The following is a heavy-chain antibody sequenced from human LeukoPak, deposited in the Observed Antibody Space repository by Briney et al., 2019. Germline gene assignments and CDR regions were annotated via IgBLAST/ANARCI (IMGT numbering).Heavy chain of an antibody. Sequence: SQTLSLTCTVSGGSISSGDYYWSWIRQPPGRGLEWIGYINYSGNTFHYNPSLKNRVTISVDTSKNRFSLRLSSVTAADTAVYYCASTNCSSASCYGANWFDPWGQGTLVTVSS. CDR1: GGSISSGDYY. J-gene: IGHJ5*02. V-gene: IGHV4-30-4*08. D-gene: IGHD2-2*01. CDR3: ASTNCSSASCYGANWFDP. CDR2: INYSGNT.